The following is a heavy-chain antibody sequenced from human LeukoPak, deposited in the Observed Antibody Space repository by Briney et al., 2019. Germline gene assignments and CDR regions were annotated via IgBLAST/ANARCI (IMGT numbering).Heavy chain of an antibody. CDR2: INPNSGGT. V-gene: IGHV1-2*02. CDR3: ARAHLSSIAARRTDAFDI. CDR1: GYTFTGYY. D-gene: IGHD6-6*01. J-gene: IGHJ3*02. Sequence: VASVNVSCKASGYTFTGYYMHWVRQAPGQGREWMGWINPNSGGTNYAQKFQGRVTMTRDTSISTAYMELSRLRSDDTAVYYCARAHLSSIAARRTDAFDIWGQGTMVTVSS.